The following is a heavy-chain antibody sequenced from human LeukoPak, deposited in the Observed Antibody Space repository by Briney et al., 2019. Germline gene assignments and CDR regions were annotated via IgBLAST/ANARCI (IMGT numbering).Heavy chain of an antibody. CDR2: IYYSGST. CDR3: ASHGGIQLWKKPFDY. J-gene: IGHJ4*02. V-gene: IGHV4-39*07. CDR1: GYSISSSTYY. D-gene: IGHD5-18*01. Sequence: KPSETLSLTCSVSGYSISSSTYYWGWIRQPPGKGLEWIGSIYYSGSTYYNPSLKSRVTISVDTSKNQFSLKLSSVTAADTAVYYCASHGGIQLWKKPFDYWGQGTLVTVSS.